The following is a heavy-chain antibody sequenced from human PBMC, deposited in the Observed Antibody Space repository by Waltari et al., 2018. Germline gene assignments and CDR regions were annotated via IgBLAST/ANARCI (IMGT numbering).Heavy chain of an antibody. CDR3: ARSGDNDYIWGSYRYGFYFDY. V-gene: IGHV3-33*08. CDR2: IWYDGSNK. D-gene: IGHD3-16*02. CDR1: GFTFSSYG. Sequence: QVQLVESGGGVVQPGRSLRLSCAASGFTFSSYGMHWVRQAPGKGLEWVAVIWYDGSNKYYADSVKGRFTISRDNSKNTLYLQMNSLRAEDTAMYYCARSGDNDYIWGSYRYGFYFDYWGQGTLVTVSS. J-gene: IGHJ4*02.